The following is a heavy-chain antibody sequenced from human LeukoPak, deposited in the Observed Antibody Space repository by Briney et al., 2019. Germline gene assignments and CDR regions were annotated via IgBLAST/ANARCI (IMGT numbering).Heavy chain of an antibody. V-gene: IGHV3-7*03. CDR3: ARVPEMTLYWYFDL. J-gene: IGHJ2*01. CDR2: IKQDGSEK. D-gene: IGHD2-21*02. CDR1: GFTFSSYW. Sequence: GGSLRLSCAASGFTFSSYWMSWVRQAPGKGLEWVANIKQDGSEKYYVDSVKGRFTISRDDAKNSLYLQTNSLRAEDTAVYYCARVPEMTLYWYFDLWGRGTLVTVSS.